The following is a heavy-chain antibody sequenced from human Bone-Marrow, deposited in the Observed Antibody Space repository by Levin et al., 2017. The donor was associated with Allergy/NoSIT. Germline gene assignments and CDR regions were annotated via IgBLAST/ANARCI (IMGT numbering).Heavy chain of an antibody. CDR1: GGSIDNYY. CDR3: ARSRQLRTVTYWDFDL. J-gene: IGHJ2*01. D-gene: IGHD4-17*01. CDR2: IYSSGDT. Sequence: KSSETLSLTCSVSGGSIDNYYWSWIRQPPGRGLEWIAYIYSSGDTNYSPYFKSRVTISVDTSKNQFSLKVRSVTAADTAVYYCARSRQLRTVTYWDFDLWGRGTLVTVSS. V-gene: IGHV4-4*09.